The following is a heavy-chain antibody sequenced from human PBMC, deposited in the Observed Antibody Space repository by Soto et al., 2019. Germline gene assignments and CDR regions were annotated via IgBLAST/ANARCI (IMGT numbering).Heavy chain of an antibody. CDR3: ARAKTSYGMDV. CDR1: GYTFTSYD. Sequence: QVQLVQSGAEVKKPGASVKVSCKASGYTFTSYDITWVRQATGQGLEWMGWMNPNGGKTGYAQKFQGRVTMTRHTSISTAYTELSSLISADTAVYYCARAKTSYGMDVGGQGTAATVSS. CDR2: MNPNGGKT. V-gene: IGHV1-8*01. J-gene: IGHJ6*02.